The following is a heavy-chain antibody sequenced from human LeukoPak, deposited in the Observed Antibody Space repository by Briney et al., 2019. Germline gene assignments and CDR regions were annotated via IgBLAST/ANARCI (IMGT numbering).Heavy chain of an antibody. J-gene: IGHJ4*02. CDR1: GFTFSSYW. CDR2: LNSDGSST. CDR3: ARERDYVWGSYDYFDY. V-gene: IGHV3-74*01. D-gene: IGHD3-16*01. Sequence: GGSLRLSCAAAGFTFSSYWMHWVRQAPGKGLVWVSRLNSDGSSTSYADSVKGRFTISRDNAKNTLYLQMNSLRAEDTAVYYCARERDYVWGSYDYFDYWGQGTLVTVSS.